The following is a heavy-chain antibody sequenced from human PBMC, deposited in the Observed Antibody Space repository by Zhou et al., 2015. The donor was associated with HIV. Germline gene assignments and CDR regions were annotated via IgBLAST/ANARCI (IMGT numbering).Heavy chain of an antibody. D-gene: IGHD7-27*01. CDR2: IVPFFGPA. CDR1: GGTFSKHG. J-gene: IGHJ2*01. Sequence: QVQLVQSGTEVKKPGSSVKVSCKASGGTFSKHGISWVRQAPGQGLEWMGGIVPFFGPANYAQNFQGRATITADKSTNTVYMELNSLRSEDTAAYYCAREGWGSWYFDLWGRGTLVIVSS. CDR3: AREGWGSWYFDL. V-gene: IGHV1-69*06.